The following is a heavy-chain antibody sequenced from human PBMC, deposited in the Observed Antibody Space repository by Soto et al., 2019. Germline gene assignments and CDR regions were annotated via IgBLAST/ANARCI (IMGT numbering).Heavy chain of an antibody. J-gene: IGHJ6*02. CDR1: GGSISSYY. CDR3: ARVIPVDWSGYYGMDV. Sequence: PSATLSITCTVSGGSISSYYWSWIRQPPGKGLEWIGYIYYSGSTNYNPSLKSRVTISVDTSKNQFSLKLSSVTAADTAVYYCARVIPVDWSGYYGMDVWGQGTSVTVSS. CDR2: IYYSGST. D-gene: IGHD3-3*01. V-gene: IGHV4-59*01.